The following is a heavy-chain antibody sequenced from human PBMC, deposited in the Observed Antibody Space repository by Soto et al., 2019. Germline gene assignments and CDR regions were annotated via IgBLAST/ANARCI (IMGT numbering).Heavy chain of an antibody. Sequence: SETLSLTCTVSGGSISSYYWSWFRQPPGKGLEWIGYIYYSGSTNYNPSLKSRVTISVDTSKNQFSLKLSSVTAADTAVYYCARYMWIYCSSTSCYNNWFDPWGQGTLVTVSS. J-gene: IGHJ5*02. CDR3: ARYMWIYCSSTSCYNNWFDP. D-gene: IGHD2-2*01. CDR1: GGSISSYY. CDR2: IYYSGST. V-gene: IGHV4-59*01.